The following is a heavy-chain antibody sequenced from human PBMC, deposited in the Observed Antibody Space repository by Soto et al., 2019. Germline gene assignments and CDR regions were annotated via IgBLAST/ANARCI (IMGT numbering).Heavy chain of an antibody. CDR1: GYTFTSYG. CDR3: AREGYPYYDFWSGYSPDAFDI. D-gene: IGHD3-3*01. Sequence: ASVKVSCKASGYTFTSYGISWVRQAPGQGLEWMGWISAYNGNTNYAQKLQGRVTMTTDTSTSTAYMELRSLRSDDTAVYYCAREGYPYYDFWSGYSPDAFDIWGQGTMVTVSS. CDR2: ISAYNGNT. J-gene: IGHJ3*02. V-gene: IGHV1-18*01.